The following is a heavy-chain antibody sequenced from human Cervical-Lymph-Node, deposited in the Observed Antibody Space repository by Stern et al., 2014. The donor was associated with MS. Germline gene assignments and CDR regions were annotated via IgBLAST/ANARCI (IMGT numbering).Heavy chain of an antibody. J-gene: IGHJ4*02. D-gene: IGHD2-8*02. CDR2: IYPGDSDT. CDR3: ARGSAGAGAFFDY. Sequence: VQLVPSGAEVKKPGESLKISCKGSGYTFSNSWIGWVRQMPGRGLEWMGIIYPGDSDTRYSPSFQGQITISADKSISTAYLQWXXXXASDTAIFYCARGSAGAGAFFDYWGQGTLVTVSS. V-gene: IGHV5-51*01. CDR1: GYTFSNSW.